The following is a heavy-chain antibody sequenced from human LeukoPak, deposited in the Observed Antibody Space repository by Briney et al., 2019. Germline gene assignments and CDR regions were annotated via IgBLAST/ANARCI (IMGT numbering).Heavy chain of an antibody. CDR3: AKFRYPDNCSSCSCYEAPPYFDY. D-gene: IGHD2-15*01. Sequence: PGGSLRLSCAASGFTFSSYARSWVRQAPGKGLEWVSAISGSGGSTYYADSVKGRFTISRDNSKNTLYLQLNSLRAEDTAVYYCAKFRYPDNCSSCSCYEAPPYFDYWGQGTLLTVSS. CDR1: GFTFSSYA. J-gene: IGHJ4*02. CDR2: ISGSGGST. V-gene: IGHV3-23*01.